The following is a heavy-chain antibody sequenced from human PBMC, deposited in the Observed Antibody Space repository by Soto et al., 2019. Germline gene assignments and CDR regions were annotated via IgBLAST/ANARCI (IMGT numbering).Heavy chain of an antibody. CDR1: AGTFRSYA. V-gene: IGHV1-69*13. CDR3: ARDYCSSTSCYVHGPYYYGMHV. CDR2: IIPIFGTT. J-gene: IGHJ6*02. D-gene: IGHD2-2*01. Sequence: SVKVSCKASAGTFRSYAISWVRQVPGQGLEWMGGIIPIFGTTSYTQKFQGRVTITADESTSTAYMELGSLSSEDTAVYYCARDYCSSTSCYVHGPYYYGMHVWGQGTPVTSP.